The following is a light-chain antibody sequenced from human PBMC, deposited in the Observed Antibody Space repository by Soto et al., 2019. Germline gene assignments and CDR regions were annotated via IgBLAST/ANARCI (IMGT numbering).Light chain of an antibody. CDR2: KAS. J-gene: IGKJ4*01. Sequence: DIQMTQSPSTLSASVGDRVTIXCRASQSISSWLAWYQQKPGKAPKLLIYKASSLESGVPSRFSGSGSGTEFTLTISSLQPDDFATYYCQQYNSYPTFGGGTKVEIK. CDR1: QSISSW. V-gene: IGKV1-5*03. CDR3: QQYNSYPT.